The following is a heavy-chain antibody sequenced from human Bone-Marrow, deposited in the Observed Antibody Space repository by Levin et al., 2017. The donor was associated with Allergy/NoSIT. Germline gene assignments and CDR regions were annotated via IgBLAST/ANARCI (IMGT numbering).Heavy chain of an antibody. V-gene: IGHV3-48*03. D-gene: IGHD3-3*01. CDR2: ISSSGSTI. J-gene: IGHJ4*02. Sequence: GESLKISCAASGFTFSSYEMNWVRQAPGKGLEWVSYISSSGSTIYYADSVKGRFTISRDNAKNSLYLQMNSLRAEDTAVYYCARGNPYDFWSGYYMGVRGDLYYFDYWGQGTLVTVSS. CDR3: ARGNPYDFWSGYYMGVRGDLYYFDY. CDR1: GFTFSSYE.